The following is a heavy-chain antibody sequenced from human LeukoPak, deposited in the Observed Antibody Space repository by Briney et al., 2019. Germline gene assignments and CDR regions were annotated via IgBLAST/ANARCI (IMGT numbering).Heavy chain of an antibody. D-gene: IGHD3-22*01. J-gene: IGHJ3*02. Sequence: SETLSLTCTVPGGSLRRYNWSWIRQPPGKGLERIGYIYYSGSIKNNTSLKSRFTISVDTSKNQFPLNLSSVTAADTAVYYCASHRRTAYYYDSSGFDAFDIWGQGTMVTVSS. CDR3: ASHRRTAYYYDSSGFDAFDI. CDR2: IYYSGSI. V-gene: IGHV4-59*08. CDR1: GGSLRRYN.